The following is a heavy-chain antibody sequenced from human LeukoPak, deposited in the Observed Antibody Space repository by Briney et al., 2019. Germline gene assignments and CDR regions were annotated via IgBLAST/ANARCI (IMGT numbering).Heavy chain of an antibody. CDR1: GGSISSSSYY. CDR2: IYYSGST. V-gene: IGHV4-39*07. J-gene: IGHJ4*02. CDR3: EREKAAADDY. D-gene: IGHD6-13*01. Sequence: SETLSLTCTVSGGSISSSSYYWGWIRQPPGKGLEWIGSIYYSGSTYYNPSLKSRVTISVDTSKNQFSLKLSSVTAADTAVYYCEREKAAADDYWGQGTLVTVST.